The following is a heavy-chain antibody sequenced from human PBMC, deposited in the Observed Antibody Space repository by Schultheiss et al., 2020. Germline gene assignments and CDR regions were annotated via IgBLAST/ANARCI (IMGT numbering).Heavy chain of an antibody. J-gene: IGHJ6*02. CDR3: TTEAVVAATGYYGMDV. D-gene: IGHD2-15*01. Sequence: GGSLRLSCAASGFTFSSYGMNWVRQAPGKGLEWVSAISGSGGSTYYADSVKGRFTISRDNSKNTLYLQMNSLKTEDTAVYYCTTEAVVAATGYYGMDVWGQGTTVTVSS. CDR2: ISGSGGST. V-gene: IGHV3-23*01. CDR1: GFTFSSYG.